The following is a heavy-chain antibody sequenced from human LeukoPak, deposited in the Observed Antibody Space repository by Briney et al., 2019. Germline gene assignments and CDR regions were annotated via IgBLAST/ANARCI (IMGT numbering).Heavy chain of an antibody. CDR2: ISSSSTI. CDR1: GFTFSSYS. V-gene: IGHV3-48*04. J-gene: IGHJ3*02. D-gene: IGHD1-26*01. Sequence: GSLRLSCAASGFTFSSYSMNWVRQAPGKGLEWVSYISSSSTIYYAYSVKGRFTISRDNAKNSLYLQMNSLRAEDTAVCYYARVFFVVWERVGAFDIWGQGTMVTVSS. CDR3: ARVFFVVWERVGAFDI.